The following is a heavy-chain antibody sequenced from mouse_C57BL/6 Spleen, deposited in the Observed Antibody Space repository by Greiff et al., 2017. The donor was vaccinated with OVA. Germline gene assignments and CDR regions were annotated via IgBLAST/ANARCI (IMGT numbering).Heavy chain of an antibody. Sequence: EVKLQQSGPELVKPGASVKISCKASGYTFTDYYMNWVKQSHGKSLEWIGDINPNNGGTSYNQKFKGKATLTVDKSSSTAYMELRSLTSEDSAVYYCAGTDWDSFAYWGQGTLVTVSA. J-gene: IGHJ3*01. V-gene: IGHV1-26*01. CDR2: INPNNGGT. CDR3: AGTDWDSFAY. CDR1: GYTFTDYY. D-gene: IGHD4-1*01.